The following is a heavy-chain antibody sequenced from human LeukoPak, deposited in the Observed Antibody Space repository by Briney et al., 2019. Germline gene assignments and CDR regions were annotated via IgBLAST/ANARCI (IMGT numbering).Heavy chain of an antibody. Sequence: GGSLSLSCAASGFTFSSYSMNWVRQAPGKGLEWVSSISSSSSYIYYADSVKGRFTISRDNAKNSLYLQMNSLRAEDTAVYYCARDRWLQLREVDYWGQGTLVTVSS. CDR1: GFTFSSYS. CDR3: ARDRWLQLREVDY. D-gene: IGHD5-24*01. V-gene: IGHV3-21*01. J-gene: IGHJ4*02. CDR2: ISSSSSYI.